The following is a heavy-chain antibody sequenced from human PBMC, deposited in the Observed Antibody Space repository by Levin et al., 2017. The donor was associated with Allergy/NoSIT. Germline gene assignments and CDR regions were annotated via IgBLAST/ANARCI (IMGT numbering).Heavy chain of an antibody. V-gene: IGHV3-23*01. CDR3: AKIIDFWSGSYEDY. D-gene: IGHD3-3*01. Sequence: GGSLRLSCAASGFTFSSYAMSWVRQAPGKGLEWVSSISGSGGSTYYADSVKGRFTISRDNSKNTLFLQMIGLRAEDTAVYYCAKIIDFWSGSYEDYWGQGTLVTVSS. J-gene: IGHJ4*02. CDR1: GFTFSSYA. CDR2: ISGSGGST.